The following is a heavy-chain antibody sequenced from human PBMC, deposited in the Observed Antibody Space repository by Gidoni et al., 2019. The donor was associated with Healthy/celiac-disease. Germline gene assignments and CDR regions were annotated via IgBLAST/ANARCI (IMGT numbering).Heavy chain of an antibody. V-gene: IGHV1-2*07. CDR3: ARLNIVVVPAAAYYYYYMDV. CDR2: INPNSGGT. D-gene: IGHD2-2*01. CDR1: GYTFTGYY. Sequence: QVQLVQSGAEVKKPGASVKDSCKASGYTFTGYYMHRVRQAPGPGLEGMGWINPNSGGTNHAHKFQGRVTMTRNTSISTADMELSRLRSDDTAVYYCARLNIVVVPAAAYYYYYMDVWGKGTTVTVSS. J-gene: IGHJ6*03.